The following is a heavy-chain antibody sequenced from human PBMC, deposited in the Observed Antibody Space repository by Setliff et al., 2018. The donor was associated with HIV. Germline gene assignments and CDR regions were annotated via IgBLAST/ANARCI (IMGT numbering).Heavy chain of an antibody. CDR3: ARARGGSGWFEGGAFDI. D-gene: IGHD6-19*01. Sequence: PGGSLRLSCAASGFTVSSNYMSWVHQAPGKGLEWVSAIYTGGSTKYADSVKGRFTISRDNSRNTLNLQMNSLRVEDTAMYYCARARGGSGWFEGGAFDIWGQGTMVTVSS. V-gene: IGHV3-53*01. CDR2: IYTGGST. J-gene: IGHJ3*02. CDR1: GFTVSSNY.